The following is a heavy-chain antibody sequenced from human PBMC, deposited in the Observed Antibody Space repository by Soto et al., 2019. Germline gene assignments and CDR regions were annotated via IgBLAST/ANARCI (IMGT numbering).Heavy chain of an antibody. V-gene: IGHV1-58*01. CDR3: AADWAGVGGYYYYGMDV. D-gene: IGHD3-3*01. CDR2: IVVGSGNT. Sequence: ASVKVSCKASGFTFTSSSVQWVRQARGQRLEWIGWIVVGSGNTNYAQKFQERVTITRDMSTSTAYMELSSLRSEDTAVYYCAADWAGVGGYYYYGMDVWGQGTTVTVSS. J-gene: IGHJ6*02. CDR1: GFTFTSSS.